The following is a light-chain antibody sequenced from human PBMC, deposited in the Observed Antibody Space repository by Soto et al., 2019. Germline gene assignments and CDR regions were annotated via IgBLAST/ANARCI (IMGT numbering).Light chain of an antibody. CDR3: HQRQSWPRT. V-gene: IGKV3D-15*03. CDR1: HNINTR. Sequence: IVMTQSPATLSVSPGERATLSCRASHNINTRLAWYQHRPGQAPRLLIYQTSIRAAGIPARFSARGSGTDFTLTISDVQPEDFALYYCHQRQSWPRTFGRGTKVDIK. J-gene: IGKJ1*01. CDR2: QTS.